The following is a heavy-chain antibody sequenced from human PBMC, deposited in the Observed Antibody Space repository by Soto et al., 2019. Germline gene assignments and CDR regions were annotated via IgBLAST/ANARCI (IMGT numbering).Heavy chain of an antibody. J-gene: IGHJ4*02. CDR3: ESLYYGSGRRVSYYFDY. CDR1: GYTFTGYY. Sequence: GPSVKVSCKASGYTFTGYYMHWVRQAPGQGLEWMGWINPNSGGTNYAQKFQGRVTMTRDTSISTAYMELSRLRSDDTAVYYCESLYYGSGRRVSYYFDYWGQGTLVTVSS. D-gene: IGHD3-10*01. CDR2: INPNSGGT. V-gene: IGHV1-2*02.